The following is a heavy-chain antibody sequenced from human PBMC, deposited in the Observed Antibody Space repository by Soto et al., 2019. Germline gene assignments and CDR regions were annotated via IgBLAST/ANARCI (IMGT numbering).Heavy chain of an antibody. CDR1: GFTFDDYT. Sequence: GGSLRLSCAASGFTFDDYTMHWVRQAPGKGLEWVSLISWDGGSTYYADSVKGRFTISRDNSKNSLYLQMNSLRTEDTALYYCAKDMSSGYYPNTLYYYYGMDVWGQGTTVTVSS. V-gene: IGHV3-43*01. CDR3: AKDMSSGYYPNTLYYYYGMDV. D-gene: IGHD3-22*01. CDR2: ISWDGGST. J-gene: IGHJ6*02.